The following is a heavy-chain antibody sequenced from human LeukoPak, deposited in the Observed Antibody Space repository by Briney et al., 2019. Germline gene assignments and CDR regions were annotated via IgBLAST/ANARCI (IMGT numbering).Heavy chain of an antibody. CDR1: GFTFSSYE. J-gene: IGHJ4*02. CDR3: AREEIVPAAYFDY. V-gene: IGHV3-48*03. D-gene: IGHD2-2*01. CDR2: ISSSCSTI. Sequence: GGSLRLSCAASGFTFSSYEMNWVRQAPGEGLEWVSYISSSCSTIYYADSVKGRFTISRDNAKNSLYLQMNSRRAEDTAVYYCAREEIVPAAYFDYWGQGTLVTVSS.